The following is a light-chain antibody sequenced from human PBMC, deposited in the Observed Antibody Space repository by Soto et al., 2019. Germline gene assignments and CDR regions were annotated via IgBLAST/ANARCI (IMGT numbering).Light chain of an antibody. CDR2: GTS. V-gene: IGKV1-39*01. J-gene: IGKJ5*01. CDR1: QAINTY. Sequence: DIQMTQSPSFLSASVGDRVTISCRASQAINTYLNWYQQKPGQAPKLLIYGTSDLQNGVPSRFSGGGSGTDFTLTIRSLQPEDFATYYRQQSYSTLLLTFGRAARL. CDR3: QQSYSTLLLT.